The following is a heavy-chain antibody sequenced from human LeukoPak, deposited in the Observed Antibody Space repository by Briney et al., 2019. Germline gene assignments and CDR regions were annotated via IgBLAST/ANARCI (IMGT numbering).Heavy chain of an antibody. J-gene: IGHJ1*01. Sequence: SETLSLTCTVSGGSISSGGYYWSWIRQPPGKGLEWIGEINHSGSTNYNPSLKSRVTISVDTSKNQFSLKLSSVTAADTAVYYCARGKWLVNWGQGTLVTVSS. CDR1: GGSISSGGYY. V-gene: IGHV4-39*07. CDR3: ARGKWLVN. D-gene: IGHD6-19*01. CDR2: INHSGST.